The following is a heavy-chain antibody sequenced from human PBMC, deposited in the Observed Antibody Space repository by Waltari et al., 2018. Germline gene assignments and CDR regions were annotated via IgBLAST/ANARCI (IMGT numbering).Heavy chain of an antibody. CDR2: INPSGGST. V-gene: IGHV1-46*01. J-gene: IGHJ2*01. CDR1: GYTFTSYY. CDR3: ARDSEYIVGAKSPHWYFDL. D-gene: IGHD1-26*01. Sequence: QVQLVQSGAEVKKPGASVKVSCKASGYTFTSYYMHWVRQAPGQGLEWMGIINPSGGSTSYAQKCQGRVTMTRDTSTSTVYMELSSLRSEDTAVYYCARDSEYIVGAKSPHWYFDLWGRGTLVTVSS.